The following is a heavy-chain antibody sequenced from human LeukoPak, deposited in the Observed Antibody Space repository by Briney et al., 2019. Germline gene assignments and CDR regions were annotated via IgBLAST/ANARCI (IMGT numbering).Heavy chain of an antibody. Sequence: PGGSLRLSCAASGFTFSSYEMSWVRQAPGRGLEWVSYISSSGSTIYYADSVKGRFTISRDNAKNSLYLQMNSLRAEDTAVYYCARASGSSWSSIPFQHWGQGTPVTVSS. J-gene: IGHJ1*01. CDR1: GFTFSSYE. CDR3: ARASGSSWSSIPFQH. D-gene: IGHD6-13*01. V-gene: IGHV3-48*03. CDR2: ISSSGSTI.